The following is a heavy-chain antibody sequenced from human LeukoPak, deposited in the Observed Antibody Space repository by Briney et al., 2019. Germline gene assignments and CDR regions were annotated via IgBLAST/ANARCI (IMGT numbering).Heavy chain of an antibody. CDR2: IRTSSSYI. J-gene: IGHJ6*02. Sequence: GGSLRLSCAASGFTLSTYSLNWVHQAPGKGLEWVSSIRTSSSYIYYADSVKGRFTISRDNAKNSLYLQMNSLRAEDTAVYYCARDAFASSWPNYYYGMDVWGQGTTVTVSS. CDR3: ARDAFASSWPNYYYGMDV. V-gene: IGHV3-21*01. D-gene: IGHD6-13*01. CDR1: GFTLSTYS.